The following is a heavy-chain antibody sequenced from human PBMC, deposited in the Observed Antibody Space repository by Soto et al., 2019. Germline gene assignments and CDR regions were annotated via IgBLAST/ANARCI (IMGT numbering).Heavy chain of an antibody. CDR3: AKLQGPAADDFDY. CDR2: ISYDGSNK. J-gene: IGHJ4*02. V-gene: IGHV3-30*18. D-gene: IGHD6-25*01. Sequence: GFLSLCCAASGLSLSSYGMLWVRQAPGKGLEWVAVISYDGSNKYYADSVKGRFTISRDNSKNTLYLQMNSLRAEDTAVYYCAKLQGPAADDFDYWGQGTLVTASS. CDR1: GLSLSSYG.